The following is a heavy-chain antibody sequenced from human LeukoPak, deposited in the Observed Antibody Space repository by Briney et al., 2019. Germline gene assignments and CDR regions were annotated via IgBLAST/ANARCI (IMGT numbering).Heavy chain of an antibody. Sequence: SETLSLTCTVSGGSISSYYWSWIRQPAGKGLEWIGRIYTSGSTTYNPSLKSRVTMSVDTSKNQFSLKLRSVTAADTAVYYCARDGCSSTSCYVFDYWGQGTLVTVSS. CDR2: IYTSGST. CDR1: GGSISSYY. D-gene: IGHD2-2*01. J-gene: IGHJ4*02. CDR3: ARDGCSSTSCYVFDY. V-gene: IGHV4-4*07.